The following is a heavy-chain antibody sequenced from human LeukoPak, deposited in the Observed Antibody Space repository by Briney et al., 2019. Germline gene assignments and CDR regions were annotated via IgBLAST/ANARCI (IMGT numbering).Heavy chain of an antibody. Sequence: ASVKVSCKASGYTFTGYYMHWVRQAPGQGLEWMGWINPNSGGTNYAQKFQGRVTMTRDTSISTAYMELSRLRSDDTAVYYCARAEGRSRFWSGYYPFDYWGQGTLVTVSS. CDR2: INPNSGGT. CDR3: ARAEGRSRFWSGYYPFDY. CDR1: GYTFTGYY. V-gene: IGHV1-2*02. J-gene: IGHJ4*02. D-gene: IGHD3-3*01.